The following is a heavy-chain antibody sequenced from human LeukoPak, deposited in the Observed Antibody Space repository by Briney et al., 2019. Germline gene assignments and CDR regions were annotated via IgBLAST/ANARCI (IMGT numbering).Heavy chain of an antibody. V-gene: IGHV1-2*07. Sequence: ASVKVSCKASGYGFTDYYTHWVRQAPGQGLEWMGWINPDSGDTNFAHKFQGRVTMTRDTSINTAHMELSRLRSDDTAVYYCAREDSSGWVYFDYWGQGTLVTVSS. CDR3: AREDSSGWVYFDY. D-gene: IGHD6-19*01. J-gene: IGHJ4*02. CDR2: INPDSGDT. CDR1: GYGFTDYY.